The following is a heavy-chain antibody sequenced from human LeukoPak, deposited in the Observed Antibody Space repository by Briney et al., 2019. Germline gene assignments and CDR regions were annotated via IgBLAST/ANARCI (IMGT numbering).Heavy chain of an antibody. V-gene: IGHV1-69*04. CDR2: IIPILGIA. D-gene: IGHD3-22*01. CDR3: ATIGVGRITMIGGAFDI. Sequence: ASVKVSCKASGGTFSSYAISWVRQAPGQGLEWMGRIIPILGIANYAQKFQGRVTITADKSTSTAYMELSSLRSEDTAVYYCATIGVGRITMIGGAFDIWGQGTMVTVSS. CDR1: GGTFSSYA. J-gene: IGHJ3*02.